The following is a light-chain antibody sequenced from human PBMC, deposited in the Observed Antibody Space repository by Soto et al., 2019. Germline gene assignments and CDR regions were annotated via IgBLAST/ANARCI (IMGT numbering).Light chain of an antibody. Sequence: ETVLTQSPATLSVSPGERATFSCKASQSVTTNLAWYQQKPGQVPRLLIYGASTRASGIPARFSGSGSRTEFTLSISSLQSEDFGIYHCRQYHSWPHTFGQGTKLEIK. J-gene: IGKJ2*01. CDR1: QSVTTN. CDR2: GAS. V-gene: IGKV3-15*01. CDR3: RQYHSWPHT.